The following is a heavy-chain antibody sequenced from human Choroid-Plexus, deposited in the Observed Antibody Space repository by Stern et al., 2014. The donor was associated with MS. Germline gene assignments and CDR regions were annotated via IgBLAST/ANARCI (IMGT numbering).Heavy chain of an antibody. D-gene: IGHD3-22*01. Sequence: VQLVQSGGGVVQPGRPLRLSCAASGFTFSIFGMHWVRQAPGKGLEWVAVISYDGNKKYYADSVKGRFTISRDNSKNTLYMQMNSLRAEDTAVYYCAKDRQWLTYFFGYWGQGSLVTVSS. CDR1: GFTFSIFG. V-gene: IGHV3-30*18. CDR3: AKDRQWLTYFFGY. J-gene: IGHJ4*02. CDR2: ISYDGNKK.